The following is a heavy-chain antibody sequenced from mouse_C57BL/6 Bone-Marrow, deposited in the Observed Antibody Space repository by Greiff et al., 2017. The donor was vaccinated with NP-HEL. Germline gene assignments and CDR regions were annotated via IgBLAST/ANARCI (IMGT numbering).Heavy chain of an antibody. CDR2: IRSKSNNYAT. CDR3: VRQDYGNYVGNYYAMDY. CDR1: GFSFNTYA. V-gene: IGHV10-1*01. D-gene: IGHD2-1*01. J-gene: IGHJ4*01. Sequence: EADGGLVQPKGSLKLSCAALGFSFNTYALIWVRLAPGKGLEWVARIRSKSNNYATYYADSVKDRFTISRDDSESMLYLQMNNLKTEDTAMYYCVRQDYGNYVGNYYAMDYWGQGTSVTVSS.